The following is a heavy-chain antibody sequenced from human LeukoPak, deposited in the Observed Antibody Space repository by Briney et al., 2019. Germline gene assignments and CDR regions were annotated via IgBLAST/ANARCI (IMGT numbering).Heavy chain of an antibody. Sequence: PSETLSLTCSASGGSISASSHYWAWVRQPPGKGLEWIGSVYYTGSIRYNTSLKSRVTISVDMSKNDLFLTLNSVTAADTAFYYCARRDYRAWIDPWGQGILVTVSP. CDR3: ARRDYRAWIDP. CDR1: GGSISASSHY. CDR2: VYYTGSI. D-gene: IGHD2-21*01. V-gene: IGHV4-39*01. J-gene: IGHJ5*02.